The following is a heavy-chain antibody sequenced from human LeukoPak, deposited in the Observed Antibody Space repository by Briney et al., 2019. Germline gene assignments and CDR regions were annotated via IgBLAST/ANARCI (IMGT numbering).Heavy chain of an antibody. CDR2: ISYDGSNK. D-gene: IGHD3-10*01. CDR1: GFTFSSYG. J-gene: IGHJ4*02. V-gene: IGHV3-30*18. CDR3: AKDKLSAPVDY. Sequence: GRSLRLSCAASGFTFSSYGMHWVRQAPGKGLEWVAVISYDGSNKYYADSVKGRFTISRDNSKNMLYLQMNSLRAEDTAVYYCAKDKLSAPVDYWGQGTLVTVSS.